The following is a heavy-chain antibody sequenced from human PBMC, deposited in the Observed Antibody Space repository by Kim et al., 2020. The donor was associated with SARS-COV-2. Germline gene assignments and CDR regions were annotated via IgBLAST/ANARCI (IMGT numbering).Heavy chain of an antibody. CDR3: ARDMVDCSGGSCYRVFDY. V-gene: IGHV4-59*13. J-gene: IGHJ4*02. Sequence: SETLSLTCTVSGGSISSYYWSWIRQPPGKGLEWIGYIYYSGSTNYNPSLKSRVTISVDTSKNQFSLKLSSVTAADTAMYYCARDMVDCSGGSCYRVFDYWGQGTLVTVSS. CDR2: IYYSGST. CDR1: GGSISSYY. D-gene: IGHD2-15*01.